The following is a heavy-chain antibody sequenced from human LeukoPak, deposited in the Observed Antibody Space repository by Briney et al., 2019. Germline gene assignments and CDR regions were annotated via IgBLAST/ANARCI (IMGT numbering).Heavy chain of an antibody. D-gene: IGHD5-18*01. J-gene: IGHJ4*02. Sequence: SETLSLTCTVCGGSISSYYWSWIRQPPGKGLEWIGYIYTSGSTNYNPSLKSRVTISVDTSKNQFSLKLSSVTAADTAVYYCARGYSYGYYFDYWVQGTLVTVSS. V-gene: IGHV4-4*09. CDR1: GGSISSYY. CDR2: IYTSGST. CDR3: ARGYSYGYYFDY.